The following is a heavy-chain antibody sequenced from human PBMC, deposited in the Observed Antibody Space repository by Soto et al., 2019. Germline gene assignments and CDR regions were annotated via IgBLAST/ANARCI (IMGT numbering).Heavy chain of an antibody. CDR2: INAGYGNT. V-gene: IGHV1-3*05. J-gene: IGHJ4*02. CDR3: ARIVYDSSGYNRYFDY. D-gene: IGHD3-22*01. Sequence: QVQLVQSGAEEKKPGASVRVSCTASGYTFSSYAIHWVRQAPGQRLEWMGWINAGYGNTKSSQKFQGRLTITRDTSASTVYMERSSLRSEDTAVYYCARIVYDSSGYNRYFDYWGQGTLVTVSS. CDR1: GYTFSSYA.